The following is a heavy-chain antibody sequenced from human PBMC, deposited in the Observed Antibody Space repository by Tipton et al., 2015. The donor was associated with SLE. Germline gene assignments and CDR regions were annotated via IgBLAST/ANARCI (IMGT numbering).Heavy chain of an antibody. Sequence: TLSLTCTVSGGSISSSSYYWGWIRQPPGKGLEWIGSIYYSGSTYYTPSLKSRVTISVDTSKNQFSLKLSSVTAADTAVYYCARQGGPTVTPAVDYWGQGTLVTVSS. CDR3: ARQGGPTVTPAVDY. D-gene: IGHD4-11*01. J-gene: IGHJ4*02. CDR2: IYYSGST. V-gene: IGHV4-39*07. CDR1: GGSISSSSYY.